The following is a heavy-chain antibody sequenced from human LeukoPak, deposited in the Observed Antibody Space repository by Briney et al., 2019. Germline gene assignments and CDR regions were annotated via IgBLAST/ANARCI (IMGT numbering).Heavy chain of an antibody. D-gene: IGHD3-16*01. J-gene: IGHJ6*02. Sequence: SETLCLTCAVYGGSFSGYYWSWIRQPPGKGLEWIGEINHSGSTNYNPSLKSRVTISVDTSKNQFSLKLSSVTAADTAVYYCARRLARGGGNYCYYYGMDVWGQGTTVTVSS. CDR2: INHSGST. V-gene: IGHV4-34*01. CDR3: ARRLARGGGNYCYYYGMDV. CDR1: GGSFSGYY.